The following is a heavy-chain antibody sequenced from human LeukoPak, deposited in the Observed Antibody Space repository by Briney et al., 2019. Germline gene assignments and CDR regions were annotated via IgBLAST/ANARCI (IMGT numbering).Heavy chain of an antibody. D-gene: IGHD6-13*01. CDR3: ARDRPRRQRQLVFGY. CDR2: ISSSSSTI. CDR1: GFTFSSYS. V-gene: IGHV3-48*01. J-gene: IGHJ4*02. Sequence: GGSLRLSCAASGFTFSSYSMSWVRQAPGKGLEWVSYISSSSSTIYYADSVKGRFTISRDNAKNSLDLQMNSLRAEDTAVYYCARDRPRRQRQLVFGYWGQGTLVTASS.